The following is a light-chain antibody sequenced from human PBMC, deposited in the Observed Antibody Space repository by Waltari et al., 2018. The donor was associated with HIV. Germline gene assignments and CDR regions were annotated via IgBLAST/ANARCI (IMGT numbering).Light chain of an antibody. CDR2: NDD. V-gene: IGLV1-44*01. J-gene: IGLJ1*01. Sequence: PGQRVTISCSGSGSNIRSNFVNWYQQLPVTAPRVLIYNDDQRPSGVPARFSGSKSGTTASLAISGLQSEDEAEYYCAAWDDTLNVYVFGSGTKVTVL. CDR1: GSNIRSNF. CDR3: AAWDDTLNVYV.